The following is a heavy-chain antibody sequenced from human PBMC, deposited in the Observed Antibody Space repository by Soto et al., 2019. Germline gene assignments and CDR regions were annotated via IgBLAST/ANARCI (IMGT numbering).Heavy chain of an antibody. V-gene: IGHV4-59*01. Sequence: ETLSLTXTVSGVSITPYYWTWIRHPPGKGLEWIGYVYHTGNTYYNPSLKSRVTISLDTSKNQVSLRLKSVTAADTAVYYCAREQYNWKLWGQGTLVTVSS. J-gene: IGHJ4*02. CDR3: AREQYNWKL. CDR2: VYHTGNT. D-gene: IGHD1-20*01. CDR1: GVSITPYY.